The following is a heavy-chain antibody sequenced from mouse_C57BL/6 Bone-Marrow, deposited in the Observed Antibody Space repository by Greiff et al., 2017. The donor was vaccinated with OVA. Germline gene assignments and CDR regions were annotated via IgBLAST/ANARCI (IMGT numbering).Heavy chain of an antibody. V-gene: IGHV5-16*01. CDR3: ASSSPYWYFDV. Sequence: EVMLVESEGGLVQPGSSMKLSCTASGFTFSDYYMAWVRQVPEKGLEWVANINYDGSSTYYLVSLKSRFIISRDNAKNILYLQMSSLKSEDTATYYCASSSPYWYFDVWGTGTTVTVSS. CDR1: GFTFSDYY. CDR2: INYDGSST. D-gene: IGHD1-1*01. J-gene: IGHJ1*03.